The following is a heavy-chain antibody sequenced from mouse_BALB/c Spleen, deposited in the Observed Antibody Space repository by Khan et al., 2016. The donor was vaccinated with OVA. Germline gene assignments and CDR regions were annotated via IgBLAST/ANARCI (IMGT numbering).Heavy chain of an antibody. CDR1: GYTFINYW. Sequence: QVQLKESGAELAKPGASVKMSCKASGYTFINYWILWVKQRPGQGLEWIGYINPSTGYTEYNQNFKDKATLTADKSSSKAYMQLSSLTSEDTAVYYCTRRGLRWDFDYGGQGTTLTVSS. D-gene: IGHD1-1*01. CDR2: INPSTGYT. J-gene: IGHJ2*01. V-gene: IGHV1-7*01. CDR3: TRRGLRWDFDY.